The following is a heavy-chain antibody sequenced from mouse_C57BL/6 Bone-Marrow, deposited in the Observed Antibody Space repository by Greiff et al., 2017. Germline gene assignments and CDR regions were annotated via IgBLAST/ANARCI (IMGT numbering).Heavy chain of an antibody. Sequence: QVQLKESGAELARPGASVKLSCKASGYTFTSYGISWVKQRTGQGLEWIGEIYPRSGNTYYNEKFKGKATLSADKSSSTAYMELRSLTSEDSAVYFCARSVCSKGRFAYWGQGTLVTVSA. CDR3: ARSVCSKGRFAY. CDR1: GYTFTSYG. D-gene: IGHD1-1*01. V-gene: IGHV1-81*01. CDR2: IYPRSGNT. J-gene: IGHJ3*01.